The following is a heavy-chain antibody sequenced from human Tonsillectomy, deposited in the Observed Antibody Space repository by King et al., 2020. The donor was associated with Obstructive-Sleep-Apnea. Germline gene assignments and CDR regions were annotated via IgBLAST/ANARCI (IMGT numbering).Heavy chain of an antibody. V-gene: IGHV3-21*01. CDR3: ARYSRIAAACLDF. J-gene: IGHJ4*02. CDR2: ISSSNTYI. D-gene: IGHD6-13*01. CDR1: GFTFSSYS. Sequence: VQLVESGGGLVKPGGSLRLSCAASGFTFSSYSMVWVRQSPGKGLEWVSSISSSNTYIYHADSVKGRFTVSRDNAKNSLYLQMNSLRAEDTAVYYWARYSRIAAACLDFWGQGTLVTVSS.